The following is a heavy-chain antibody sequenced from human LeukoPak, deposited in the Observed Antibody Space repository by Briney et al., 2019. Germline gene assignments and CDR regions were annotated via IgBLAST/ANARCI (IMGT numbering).Heavy chain of an antibody. CDR1: GYTFTSYG. J-gene: IGHJ6*03. CDR2: TSAYNGNT. Sequence: ASVKVSCKASGYTFTSYGISWVRQDPGQGLEWMGWTSAYNGNTNYAQKLQGRVTMTTDTSTSTDYVELRSLRSDNTAVYYCARVQGANIAAAVKGFSAYYYMDVWGKGTTVTVSS. D-gene: IGHD6-13*01. V-gene: IGHV1-18*01. CDR3: ARVQGANIAAAVKGFSAYYYMDV.